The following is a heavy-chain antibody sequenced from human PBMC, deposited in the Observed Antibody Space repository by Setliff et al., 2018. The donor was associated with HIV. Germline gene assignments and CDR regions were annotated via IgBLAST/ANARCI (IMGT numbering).Heavy chain of an antibody. J-gene: IGHJ4*02. D-gene: IGHD2-2*01. CDR1: GFSVSTNYY. V-gene: IGHV4-38-2*01. CDR3: ARHSGGDQLLREFDY. Sequence: SETLSLTCAVSGFSVSTNYYWGWIRQPPGKGLDWIGSIYHSGSTYYNPSLKSRVTISVDTSKNQFSLELSSVTAADTAIFYCARHSGGDQLLREFDYWGQGTLVTVSS. CDR2: IYHSGST.